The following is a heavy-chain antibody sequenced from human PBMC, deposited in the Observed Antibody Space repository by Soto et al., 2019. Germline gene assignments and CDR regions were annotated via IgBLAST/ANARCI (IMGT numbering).Heavy chain of an antibody. CDR1: GGSITNSNYY. CDR2: LYYSGST. V-gene: IGHV4-39*01. J-gene: IGHJ4*02. CDR3: ARHPMGRDFDWLLYYDA. D-gene: IGHD3-9*01. Sequence: SENLSLTWTVSGGSITNSNYYWGWIRQPPGQGLEWIGSLYYSGSTYYNPSLKSRVTVSVDTSKNQFSLKLRSVTAADTAVYYCARHPMGRDFDWLLYYDAWGQGTLVT.